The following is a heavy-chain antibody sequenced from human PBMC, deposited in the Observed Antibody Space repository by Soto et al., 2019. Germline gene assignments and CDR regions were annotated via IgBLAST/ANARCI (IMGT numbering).Heavy chain of an antibody. D-gene: IGHD3-22*01. J-gene: IGHJ5*02. CDR1: GGSISNYY. Sequence: PSETLSLTCRVSGGSISNYYWTWIRQPPGKGLEWIGYIYKGGSINYNSSLKSRVTISVDTSNNQFSLKLSSVTAADTAVYYCARAYYDRSGYAVDPWGQGTLVTVSS. CDR3: ARAYYDRSGYAVDP. CDR2: IYKGGSI. V-gene: IGHV4-4*09.